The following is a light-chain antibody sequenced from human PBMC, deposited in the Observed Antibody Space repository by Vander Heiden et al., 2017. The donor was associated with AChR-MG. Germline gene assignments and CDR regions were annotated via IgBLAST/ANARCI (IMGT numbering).Light chain of an antibody. J-gene: IGKJ2*01. CDR1: QSVSSSY. V-gene: IGKV3-20*01. CDR2: GAS. CDR3: QQYGSEPPGYT. Sequence: EIVLTQSPGTLTLSPGERATLPCRASQSVSSSYLAWYQQKPGQAPRLLIYGASSRATGIPDRFSGSGSGTDFTLTISRLEPEDFAVYYCQQYGSEPPGYTFGQGTKLEIK.